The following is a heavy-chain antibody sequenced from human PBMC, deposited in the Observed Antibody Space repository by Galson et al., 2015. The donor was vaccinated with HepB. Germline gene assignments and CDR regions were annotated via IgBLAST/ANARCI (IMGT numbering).Heavy chain of an antibody. CDR2: ISSSSYT. CDR3: ASSRVGGAAAAGTFYAFDI. J-gene: IGHJ3*02. D-gene: IGHD6-13*01. CDR1: GFTFSDYY. V-gene: IGHV3-11*03. Sequence: SLRLSCAASGFTFSDYYMSWIRQAPGKGLEWVSYISSSSYTNYADSVKGRFTISRDNAKNSLYLQMNSLRAEDTAVHYCASSRVGGAAAAGTFYAFDIWGQGTMVTVSS.